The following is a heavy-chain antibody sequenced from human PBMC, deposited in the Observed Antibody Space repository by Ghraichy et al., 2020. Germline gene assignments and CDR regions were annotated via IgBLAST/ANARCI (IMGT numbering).Heavy chain of an antibody. CDR1: GGSISSYY. J-gene: IGHJ6*02. D-gene: IGHD5/OR15-5a*01. Sequence: SETLSLTCTVSGGSISSYYWSWIRQPAGKGLEWIGRIYTSGSTNYNPSPKSRVTMSVDTSKNQFSLKLSSVTAADTAVYYCARDLVAVSGRAKYYGMDVWGQATTVTVSS. CDR2: IYTSGST. CDR3: ARDLVAVSGRAKYYGMDV. V-gene: IGHV4-4*07.